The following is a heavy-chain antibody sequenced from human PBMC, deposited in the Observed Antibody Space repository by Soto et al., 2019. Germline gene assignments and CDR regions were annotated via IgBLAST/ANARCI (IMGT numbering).Heavy chain of an antibody. J-gene: IGHJ5*02. CDR2: IYASGST. D-gene: IGHD6-19*01. Sequence: PSETLSLTCNVSDDSLSTYYWTWIRQPAGKGLEWIGRIYASGSTNYNPSLKGRVSMSVDTSKKQFSLRMISVTAADTAMYYCARLALPTGGWSRPWGPG. V-gene: IGHV4-4*07. CDR1: DDSLSTYY. CDR3: ARLALPTGGWSRP.